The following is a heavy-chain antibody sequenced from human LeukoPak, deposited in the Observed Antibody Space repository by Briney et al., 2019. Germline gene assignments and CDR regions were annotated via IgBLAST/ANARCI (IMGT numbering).Heavy chain of an antibody. CDR3: ARVGSTEAAGTLDY. D-gene: IGHD6-13*01. V-gene: IGHV3-11*05. J-gene: IGHJ4*02. Sequence: GGSLRLSCAASGFTFSDYYMSWIRQAPGKGLEGGSYISSSSTNTIYADSVKGRFTSSRDNAKNSLYLQMNSLRAEDTAVYYCARVGSTEAAGTLDYWGQGTLVTVSS. CDR2: ISSSSTNT. CDR1: GFTFSDYY.